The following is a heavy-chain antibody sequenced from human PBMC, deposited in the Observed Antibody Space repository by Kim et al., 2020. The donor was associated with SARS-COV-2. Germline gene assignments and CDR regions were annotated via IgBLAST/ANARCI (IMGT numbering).Heavy chain of an antibody. J-gene: IGHJ6*02. Sequence: GGSLRLSCAASGFTFSSYAMHWVRQAPGKGLEWVAVISYDGSNKYYADSVKGRFTISRDNSKNTLYLQMNSLRAEDTAVYYCARELLGWSYYGMDVWGQG. CDR1: GFTFSSYA. CDR3: ARELLGWSYYGMDV. V-gene: IGHV3-30*04. D-gene: IGHD7-27*01. CDR2: ISYDGSNK.